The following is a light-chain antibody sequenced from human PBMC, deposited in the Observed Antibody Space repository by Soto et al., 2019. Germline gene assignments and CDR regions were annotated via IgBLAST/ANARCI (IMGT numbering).Light chain of an antibody. CDR3: SSYTSSTDYV. CDR2: EVS. Sequence: QSVLTQPASVSGSPGQSITISCTGTISDVGTYNYVSWYQQHPGKAPKLIIYEVSNRPSGVSNRFSGSKSGNTASLTISGLQAEDEADYYCSSYTSSTDYVFGTGTKVTVL. CDR1: ISDVGTYNY. V-gene: IGLV2-14*01. J-gene: IGLJ1*01.